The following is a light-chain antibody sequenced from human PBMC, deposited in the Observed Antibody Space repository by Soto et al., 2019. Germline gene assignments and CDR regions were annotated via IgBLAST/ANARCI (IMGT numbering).Light chain of an antibody. CDR2: GNN. V-gene: IGLV1-40*01. CDR1: SSNIGAGYD. Sequence: QSVLTQPPSVSGAPGQRVTLSCTWSSSNIGAGYDVHWYQQLPGTAPKLLIYGNNNRPSGVPDRFSGSKSGTSASLAIAGLQAEDEADYYCQSFDSSLSGSVFGGGTQLTVL. J-gene: IGLJ3*02. CDR3: QSFDSSLSGSV.